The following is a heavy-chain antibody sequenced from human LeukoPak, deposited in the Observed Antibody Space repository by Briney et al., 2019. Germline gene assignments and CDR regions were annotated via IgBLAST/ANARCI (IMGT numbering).Heavy chain of an antibody. CDR1: GFTFRSYA. J-gene: IGHJ4*02. CDR2: ISGSGGST. D-gene: IGHD3-3*01. V-gene: IGHV3-23*01. CDR3: AKDLTRLGSSLEWLLFDY. Sequence: PGGSLRLSCAASGFTFRSYAMRWVRQAPGKGLEWVSAISGSGGSTYYADSVKGRFTISRDNSKNTLYLQMNSLRAEDTAVYYCAKDLTRLGSSLEWLLFDYWGQGTLVTVSS.